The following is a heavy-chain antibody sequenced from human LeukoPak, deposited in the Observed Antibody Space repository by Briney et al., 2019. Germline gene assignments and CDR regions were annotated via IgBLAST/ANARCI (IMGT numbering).Heavy chain of an antibody. V-gene: IGHV3-7*01. Sequence: GGSLRLSCEASGFTFSNYWMTWVRQAPGKGLERVANIKQDGSETYYVDSVKGRFTISRDNAKNSLYLQMNSLRVDDTAVYYCAAPRPYCSSTSCHSYYYYGMDVWGQGTTVTVSS. D-gene: IGHD2-2*01. J-gene: IGHJ6*02. CDR3: AAPRPYCSSTSCHSYYYYGMDV. CDR2: IKQDGSET. CDR1: GFTFSNYW.